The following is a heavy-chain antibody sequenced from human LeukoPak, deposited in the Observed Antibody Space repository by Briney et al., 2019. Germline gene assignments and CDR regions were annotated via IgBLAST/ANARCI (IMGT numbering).Heavy chain of an antibody. V-gene: IGHV4-34*01. CDR1: GGSFSGYY. Sequence: SETLSLTCAVYGGSFSGYYWSWIRQPPVKGLEWIGEINHSGSTNYNPSLKSRVTISVDTSKNQFSLKLSSVTAADTAVYYCARAREVGATVIDYWGQGTLVTVSS. CDR3: ARAREVGATVIDY. CDR2: INHSGST. J-gene: IGHJ4*02. D-gene: IGHD1-26*01.